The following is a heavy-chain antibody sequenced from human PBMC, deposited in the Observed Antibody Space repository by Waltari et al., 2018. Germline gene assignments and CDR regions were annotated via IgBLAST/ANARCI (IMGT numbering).Heavy chain of an antibody. D-gene: IGHD2-2*01. J-gene: IGHJ5*02. CDR1: GSSISSSSYY. CDR3: AGHIVVVPAAMTGNWFDP. CDR2: IYYSGST. Sequence: QLQLQDAGPVLVQPSETRSLTCTVSGSSISSSSYYWGWILQHPGRGLEVIGSIYYSGSTYYNQSLKSRVTISVDTSKNQFSLKLSSVTAADTAVYYCAGHIVVVPAAMTGNWFDPWGQGTLVTVSS. V-gene: IGHV4-39*01.